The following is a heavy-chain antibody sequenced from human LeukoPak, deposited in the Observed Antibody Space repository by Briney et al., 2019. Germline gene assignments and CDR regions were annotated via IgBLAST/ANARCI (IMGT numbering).Heavy chain of an antibody. V-gene: IGHV1-69*05. Sequence: GSSVKVSCKASGGTFSSYAISWVRQAPGQGLEWMGGIIPIFGTANYAQKLQGRVTITTDESTSTAYMELSSLRSEDTAVYYCARAMGAARNQRGNWFDPWGQGTLVTVSS. J-gene: IGHJ5*02. CDR1: GGTFSSYA. CDR3: ARAMGAARNQRGNWFDP. D-gene: IGHD6-6*01. CDR2: IIPIFGTA.